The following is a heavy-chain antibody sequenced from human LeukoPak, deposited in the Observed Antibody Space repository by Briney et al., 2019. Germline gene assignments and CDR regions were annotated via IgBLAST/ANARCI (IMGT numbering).Heavy chain of an antibody. CDR3: ASGGYCSSTSCYPNWFDP. CDR1: GGSFSDYY. V-gene: IGHV4-34*01. Sequence: SETLSLTCAVYGGSFSDYYWNWIRQPPGKGLEWIGEINHGGGTKYNPSLKSRATISVDTSKKQFSLNLSSVTAADTAVYYCASGGYCSSTSCYPNWFDPWGREPWSPSPQ. J-gene: IGHJ5*02. CDR2: INHGGGT. D-gene: IGHD2-2*01.